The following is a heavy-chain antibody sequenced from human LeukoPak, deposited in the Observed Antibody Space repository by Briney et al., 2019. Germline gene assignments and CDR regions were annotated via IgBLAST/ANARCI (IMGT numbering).Heavy chain of an antibody. CDR1: GGSISGFY. D-gene: IGHD2-15*01. Sequence: SETLSLTCTVSGGSISGFYWSWIRQSPGKGLEWIGYIYYTGNTGYNPSLNGRVTTSVDTSRNQLSMKLRSVTAADTAIYYCAGDKVYCSGGGCYSLFDYWGQGTLATVSS. V-gene: IGHV4-59*01. CDR3: AGDKVYCSGGGCYSLFDY. CDR2: IYYTGNT. J-gene: IGHJ4*02.